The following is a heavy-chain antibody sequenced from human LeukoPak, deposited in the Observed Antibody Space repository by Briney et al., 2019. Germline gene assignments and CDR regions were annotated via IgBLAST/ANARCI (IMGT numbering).Heavy chain of an antibody. CDR3: ARHGQNDGYPLDY. V-gene: IGHV4-59*08. CDR2: IHYSGTT. J-gene: IGHJ4*02. D-gene: IGHD5-24*01. CDR1: GGSISGYY. Sequence: SESLSLTCTVSGGSISGYYWSWIRQPPGKGLEWIAYIHYSGTTNYNPPLKSRLTISVDTSKNQLSLKLNSVTDADTAVYYCARHGQNDGYPLDYWGQGTLVSVSS.